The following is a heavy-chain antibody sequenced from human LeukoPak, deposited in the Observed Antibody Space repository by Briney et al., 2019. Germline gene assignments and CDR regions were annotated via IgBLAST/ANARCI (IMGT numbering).Heavy chain of an antibody. CDR1: GFTFSSYS. D-gene: IGHD6-13*01. Sequence: GGSLRLSCAASGFTFSSYSMNWVRQAPGKGLEWVSYISSSSSTIYYADSVKGRFIISRDNAKNSLYLQMNSLRAEDTAVYYCARDNPSWFYDCWGQGTLVTVSS. CDR3: ARDNPSWFYDC. J-gene: IGHJ4*02. CDR2: ISSSSSTI. V-gene: IGHV3-48*01.